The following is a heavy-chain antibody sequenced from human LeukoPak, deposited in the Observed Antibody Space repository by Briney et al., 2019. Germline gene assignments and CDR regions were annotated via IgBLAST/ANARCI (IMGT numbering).Heavy chain of an antibody. CDR2: ISSSGSTI. CDR1: GFTFSSYE. Sequence: PGGSLRLSCAASGFTFSSYEMNWVRQAPGKGLEWVSYISSSGSTIYDADAVSGRVTISRDKAKNSLYLQMNSLRAEDKAVYYCARAPPYYYGSGSYPLDYWGQGTLVTVSS. CDR3: ARAPPYYYGSGSYPLDY. D-gene: IGHD3-10*01. J-gene: IGHJ4*02. V-gene: IGHV3-48*03.